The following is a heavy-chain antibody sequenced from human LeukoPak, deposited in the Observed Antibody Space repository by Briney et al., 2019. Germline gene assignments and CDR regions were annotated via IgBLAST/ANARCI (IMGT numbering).Heavy chain of an antibody. CDR1: GFSISSYE. D-gene: IGHD1-7*01. CDR2: ISSSGSTI. V-gene: IGHV3-48*03. J-gene: IGHJ6*03. CDR3: ARVELAPYYYYMDV. Sequence: HSGGSLRLSCAASGFSISSYEMNWVRQAPGKGLEWVSHISSSGSTIWYADSVKGRFTISRYNAKNSLYLQMNSLRAEDTAVYYCARVELAPYYYYMDVWGKGTTVTVSS.